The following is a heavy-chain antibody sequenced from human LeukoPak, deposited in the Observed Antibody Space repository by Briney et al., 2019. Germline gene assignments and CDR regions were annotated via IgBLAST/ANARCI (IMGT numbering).Heavy chain of an antibody. Sequence: GGSLRLSCAASGFTFSSYAMSWVRQAPGKGLELVSAISGSCGSTYYADSVKGRFAISRDNSKNTLYLQMNSLRAEDTAVYYCARLPSLDTYDYYYGMDVWGQGTTVTVSS. D-gene: IGHD2-21*02. J-gene: IGHJ6*02. CDR1: GFTFSSYA. V-gene: IGHV3-23*01. CDR3: ARLPSLDTYDYYYGMDV. CDR2: ISGSCGST.